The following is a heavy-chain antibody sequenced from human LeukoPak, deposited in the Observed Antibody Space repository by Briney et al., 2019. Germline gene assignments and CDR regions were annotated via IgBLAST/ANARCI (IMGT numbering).Heavy chain of an antibody. CDR2: ISVTCFNT. D-gene: IGHD6-19*01. J-gene: IGHJ4*02. CDR3: AKARGLWLDSYLDY. V-gene: IGHV3-23*01. Sequence: GGSLRLSCAAAGFTFSSYAMRWVRQAAGKGLEWVSLISVTCFNTSYPASLKARFTISRDNSNNTLYLQMTTLRAEDTAIYYCAKARGLWLDSYLDYWGQGTLVTVSS. CDR1: GFTFSSYA.